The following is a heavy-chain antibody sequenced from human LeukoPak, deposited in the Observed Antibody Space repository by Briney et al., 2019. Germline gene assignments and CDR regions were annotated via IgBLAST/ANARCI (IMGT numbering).Heavy chain of an antibody. D-gene: IGHD1-1*01. CDR3: ASHIRGGLDRRNYYLDY. CDR2: IIPIFGTA. V-gene: IGHV1-69*06. Sequence: GAAVKVSCKASGGTFSSYAISCVRQAPGQGLEWMGGIIPIFGTANYAQKFRGRVTITADKSTSTAYMELSSLRSEDTAVYFCASHIRGGLDRRNYYLDYWGQGTLVTVSS. J-gene: IGHJ4*02. CDR1: GGTFSSYA.